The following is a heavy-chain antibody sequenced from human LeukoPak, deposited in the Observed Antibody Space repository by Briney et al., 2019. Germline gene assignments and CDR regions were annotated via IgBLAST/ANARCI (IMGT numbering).Heavy chain of an antibody. CDR3: ARHDTEYHFDRSGYSFDY. CDR1: GGSISSYY. Sequence: SETLSLTCTVSGGSISSYYWSWIRQPPGKGLEWIGYIYYSGSTNYNPSLKSRVTISVDTSKNQFSLKLSSVTAADTAVYYCARHDTEYHFDRSGYSFDYWGQGTLVTVSS. V-gene: IGHV4-59*08. CDR2: IYYSGST. D-gene: IGHD3-22*01. J-gene: IGHJ4*02.